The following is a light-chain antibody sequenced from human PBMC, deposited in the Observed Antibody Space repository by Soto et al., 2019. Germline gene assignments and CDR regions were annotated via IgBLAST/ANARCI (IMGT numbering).Light chain of an antibody. J-gene: IGLJ1*01. CDR2: DVS. CDR1: SSDVGGYNY. V-gene: IGLV2-14*01. CDR3: SSYTGSSALLV. Sequence: QSALTQPASVSGSPGQSLTISCTGTSSDVGGYNYVSWYQQHPGKAPKLMTYDVSTRPSGVSNRFSGSKSGNTASLTISGLQAEDEADDYCSSYTGSSALLVFGTGTKLTVL.